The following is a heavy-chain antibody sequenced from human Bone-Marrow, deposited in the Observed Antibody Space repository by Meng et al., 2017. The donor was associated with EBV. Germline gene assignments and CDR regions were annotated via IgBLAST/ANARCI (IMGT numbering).Heavy chain of an antibody. CDR3: ATQRRDTDWFDP. J-gene: IGHJ5*02. Sequence: WCAGLLSLSETLSLTVAVLGGSFSGYYWTWIRQPPGKGLEWIGGINHSGSTNYNPSLKSRVTISVDTSKNQFSLKLSSVTAADTAVYYCATQRRDTDWFDPWGQGTLVTVSS. CDR1: GGSFSGYY. V-gene: IGHV4-34*01. D-gene: IGHD6-25*01. CDR2: INHSGST.